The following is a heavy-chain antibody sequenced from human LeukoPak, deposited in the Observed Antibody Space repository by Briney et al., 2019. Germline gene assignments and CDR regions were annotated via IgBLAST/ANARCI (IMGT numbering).Heavy chain of an antibody. CDR3: ASEPGRMTY. J-gene: IGHJ4*02. V-gene: IGHV3-33*01. D-gene: IGHD3-10*01. Sequence: GGSLRLSCAASGFTFSSYGMHWVRQAPAKGLEWVAVIWYDGSNKYYADSVKGRFTISRDNSKNTLYLQMNSLRAEDTAVYYCASEPGRMTYWGQGTLVTVSS. CDR1: GFTFSSYG. CDR2: IWYDGSNK.